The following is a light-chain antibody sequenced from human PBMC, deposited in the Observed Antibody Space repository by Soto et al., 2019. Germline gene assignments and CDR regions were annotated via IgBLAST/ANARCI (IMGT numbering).Light chain of an antibody. CDR2: GNS. V-gene: IGLV1-40*01. Sequence: QSVLTQPLSVSGAPGQRVTISCTGSSSNIGAGYDVHWYQQLPGTAPKLLIYGNSNRPSGVPDRFSGSKSGTSASLAITGLQAEDEAGYYCQSYDSSLSVNYVFGTGTKVTVL. CDR3: QSYDSSLSVNYV. CDR1: SSNIGAGYD. J-gene: IGLJ1*01.